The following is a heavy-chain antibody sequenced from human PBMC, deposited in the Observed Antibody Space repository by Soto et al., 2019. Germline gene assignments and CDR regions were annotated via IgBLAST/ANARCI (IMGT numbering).Heavy chain of an antibody. CDR1: GFTFSSYG. J-gene: IGHJ4*02. Sequence: PGGPLRLSCAASGFTFSSYGMHWVRQAPGKGLEWVAVIWYDGSNKYYADTVKGRFTISRDNSKNTLYLQMNSLRAEDTAVYYCAREPDRYCSGGSCYPGYWGQGTLVTVSS. CDR3: AREPDRYCSGGSCYPGY. CDR2: IWYDGSNK. D-gene: IGHD2-15*01. V-gene: IGHV3-33*01.